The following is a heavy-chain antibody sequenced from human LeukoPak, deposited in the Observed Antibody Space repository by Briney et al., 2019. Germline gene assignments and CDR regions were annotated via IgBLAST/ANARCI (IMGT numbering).Heavy chain of an antibody. Sequence: PGGSLRLSCAASGFTFSSYWMSWVRQAPGKGLEWVANIKQDGSEKYYVDSVKGRFTISRDNAKNSLYLQMNSLRAEDTAVYYCARDKAVNFDWLFGGPGASRTFDPWGQGTLVTVST. V-gene: IGHV3-7*03. CDR1: GFTFSSYW. CDR2: IKQDGSEK. D-gene: IGHD3-9*01. J-gene: IGHJ5*02. CDR3: ARDKAVNFDWLFGGPGASRTFDP.